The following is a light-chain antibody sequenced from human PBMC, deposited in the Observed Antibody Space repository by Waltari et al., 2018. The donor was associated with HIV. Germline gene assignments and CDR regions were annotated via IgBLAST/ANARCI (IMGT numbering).Light chain of an antibody. CDR3: AAWDDRLSGYV. V-gene: IGLV1-44*01. CDR2: INN. J-gene: IGLJ1*01. Sequence: QSVLTQPPSASGTPGPRVSISCSGSSSNIGSNTVTWYQQIPGTAPKLLIFINNQRPSGVPDRFSGSKSGTSASLAISGLQSEDEADYYCAAWDDRLSGYVFGTGTKVTV. CDR1: SSNIGSNT.